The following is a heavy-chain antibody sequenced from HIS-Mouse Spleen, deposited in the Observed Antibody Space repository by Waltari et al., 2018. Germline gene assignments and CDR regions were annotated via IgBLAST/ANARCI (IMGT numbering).Heavy chain of an antibody. CDR1: GFTCSSYG. D-gene: IGHD1-26*01. V-gene: IGHV3-30*18. CDR2: ISYDGSNK. CDR3: AKDRGSQFDY. Sequence: QVQLVESGGGVVQPGRALRLACAASGFTCSSYGTHWVRQAPGKGLEWVAVISYDGSNKYYADSVKGRFTISRDNSKNTLYLQMNSLRAEDTAVYYCAKDRGSQFDYWGQGTLVTVSS. J-gene: IGHJ4*02.